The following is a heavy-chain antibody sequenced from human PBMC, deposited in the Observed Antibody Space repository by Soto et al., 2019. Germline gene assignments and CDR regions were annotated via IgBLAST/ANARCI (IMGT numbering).Heavy chain of an antibody. V-gene: IGHV3-74*01. Sequence: EVQLVESGGGLVQPGGSLTLSCAASGFTFSSYWMHWVRQAPGKGVVWVSRINPDGRGTNYADSVKCRFTISRENAKNTLYLQMNSLRPEDTAVYYCARVGQGAWYFDLWGRDTLVTVSS. CDR2: INPDGRGT. J-gene: IGHJ2*01. CDR1: GFTFSSYW. CDR3: ARVGQGAWYFDL. D-gene: IGHD1-26*01.